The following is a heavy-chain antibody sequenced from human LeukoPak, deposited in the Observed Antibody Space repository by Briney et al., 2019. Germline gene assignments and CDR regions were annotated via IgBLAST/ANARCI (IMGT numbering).Heavy chain of an antibody. CDR3: ARDPGPDYGDWYFDY. Sequence: GGSLRLSCAASGFTFSSYEMNWVRQAPGKGLEWVSYISSSGSTIYYADSVRGRFTISRDNAKNSLYLQVNSLRAEDTAVYYCARDPGPDYGDWYFDYWGQGTLVTVSS. D-gene: IGHD4-17*01. V-gene: IGHV3-48*03. J-gene: IGHJ4*02. CDR2: ISSSGSTI. CDR1: GFTFSSYE.